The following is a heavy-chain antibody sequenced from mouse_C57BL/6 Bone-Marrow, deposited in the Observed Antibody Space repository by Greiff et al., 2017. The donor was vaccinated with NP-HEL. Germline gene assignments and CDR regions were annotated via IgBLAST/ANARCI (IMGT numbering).Heavy chain of an antibody. J-gene: IGHJ4*01. V-gene: IGHV1-82*01. D-gene: IGHD1-1*01. CDR2: IYPGDGDT. CDR3: ARSLLYH. CDR1: GYAFSSSW. Sequence: QVQLQQSGPELVKPGASVKISCKASGYAFSSSWMNWVKQRPGKGLEWIGRIYPGDGDTNYNGKFKGKATLTADKSSSTAYMQLSSLTSEDSSVYFCARSLLYHWGQGTSVTVSS.